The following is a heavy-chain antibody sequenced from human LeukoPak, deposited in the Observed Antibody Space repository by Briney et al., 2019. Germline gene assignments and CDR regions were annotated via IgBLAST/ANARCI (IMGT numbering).Heavy chain of an antibody. CDR2: ISGSGGSP. D-gene: IGHD5-18*01. CDR1: GFTFSNSA. Sequence: QSGGSLRLSCAASGFTFSNSAMSWVRQAPGQGLEWVSLISGSGGSPYYADSVKGRFTISRDNSKNTLYLQMNSLRAEDTAVYYCAKAADTRTGYYFDYWGQGTLVTVSS. V-gene: IGHV3-23*01. CDR3: AKAADTRTGYYFDY. J-gene: IGHJ4*02.